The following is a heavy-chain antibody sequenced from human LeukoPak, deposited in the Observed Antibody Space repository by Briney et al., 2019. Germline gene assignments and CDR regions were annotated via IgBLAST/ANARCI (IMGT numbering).Heavy chain of an antibody. Sequence: ASVKVSCKASGYTFTTYGISWVRQAPGQGLEWMGWISTYSGNTNYAQKLQGRVTLTTGTSTSTAYMELRSLRSDDTAVYYCARDRRSGWYLYYFDYWGQGTLVTVSS. D-gene: IGHD6-19*01. CDR1: GYTFTTYG. CDR2: ISTYSGNT. CDR3: ARDRRSGWYLYYFDY. J-gene: IGHJ4*02. V-gene: IGHV1-18*01.